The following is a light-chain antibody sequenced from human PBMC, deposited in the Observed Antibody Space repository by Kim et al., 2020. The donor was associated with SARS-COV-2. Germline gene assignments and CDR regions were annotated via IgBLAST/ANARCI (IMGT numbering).Light chain of an antibody. Sequence: SSELTQDPAVSVALGQTVTITCQGDSLRRYYASWXQQKPGQAPVLVFYAKNNRPSGIPDRFSGSSSGNKASLTITGAQAEDEADYYCKSRDSSANHLVFG. CDR1: SLRRYY. V-gene: IGLV3-19*01. J-gene: IGLJ3*02. CDR2: AKN. CDR3: KSRDSSANHLV.